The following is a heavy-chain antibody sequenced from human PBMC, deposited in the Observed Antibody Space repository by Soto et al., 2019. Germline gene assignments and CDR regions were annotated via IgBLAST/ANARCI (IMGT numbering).Heavy chain of an antibody. CDR1: GFTFSYAW. CDR3: TTASSYAN. D-gene: IGHD3-16*01. Sequence: EVQLVESGGGLVKPGGSLRLSCAASGFTFSYAWMSWVRQAPGKGLEWIARSKSETDGGTTDYAAPVTGRFTISRDDSTNTLYLQMNSLMTEDTAVYYCTTASSYANWGQGTLVTVSS. J-gene: IGHJ4*02. CDR2: SKSETDGGTT. V-gene: IGHV3-15*01.